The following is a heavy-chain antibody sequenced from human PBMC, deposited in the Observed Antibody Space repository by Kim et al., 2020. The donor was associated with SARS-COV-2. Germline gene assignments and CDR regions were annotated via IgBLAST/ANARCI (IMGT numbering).Heavy chain of an antibody. V-gene: IGHV3-23*01. CDR2: ITDSGGDT. D-gene: IGHD6-13*01. CDR1: GFTFRSYA. CDR3: AKGSAASRPYYFDS. Sequence: GGSLRLSCAASGFTFRSYAMSWVRQAPGKGLEWISAITDSGGDTFHADSVKGRFTISRDNSKNTLYLQMNSLRAEDTAVYYCAKGSAASRPYYFDSWGQGTLLIVSS. J-gene: IGHJ4*02.